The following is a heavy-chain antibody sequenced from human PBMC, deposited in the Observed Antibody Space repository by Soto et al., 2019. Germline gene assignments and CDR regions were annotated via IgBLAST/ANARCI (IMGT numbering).Heavy chain of an antibody. V-gene: IGHV1-18*01. CDR3: ARGPGEARRHIFRGADS. CDR1: GYTFTSYG. D-gene: IGHD2-21*01. J-gene: IGHJ5*01. Sequence: QVQLVQSGAEVKKPGASVKVSCKASGYTFTSYGISWVRQAPGQGLEWMGWISAYNGNTNYAQKLQGRVTMTTDTPTSTAYGGLRSLRSDDTAVYYCARGPGEARRHIFRGADSWGQGPLVTVSS. CDR2: ISAYNGNT.